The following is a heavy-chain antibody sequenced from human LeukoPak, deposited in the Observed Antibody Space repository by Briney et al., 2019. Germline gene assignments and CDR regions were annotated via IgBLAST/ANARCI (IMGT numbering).Heavy chain of an antibody. CDR2: IYHSGST. CDR3: ARRFTIFGVVAYFDS. D-gene: IGHD3-3*01. J-gene: IGHJ4*02. V-gene: IGHV4-38-2*01. CDR1: GYSISSGYY. Sequence: SETLSLTCAVSGYSISSGYYWGWIRQPPGKGLEWIGGIYHSGSTYYNPSLKSRVTISVDTSKNQFSLKLSSVTAADTAVYYCARRFTIFGVVAYFDSWGQGTLVTVSS.